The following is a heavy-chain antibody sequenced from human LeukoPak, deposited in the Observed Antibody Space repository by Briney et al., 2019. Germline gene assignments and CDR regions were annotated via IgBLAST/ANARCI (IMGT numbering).Heavy chain of an antibody. CDR1: GFTFSSYG. CDR3: AKVGGSPAWYYMDV. D-gene: IGHD1-26*01. CDR2: IRYDGSNK. J-gene: IGHJ6*03. V-gene: IGHV3-30*02. Sequence: GGSLRLSCAVSGFTFSSYGMHWVRQAPGKGLEWVAFIRYDGSNKYYADSVKGRFTISRDNSKNTLYLQMDSLRAEDTAVYYCAKVGGSPAWYYMDVWGKGTTVTVSS.